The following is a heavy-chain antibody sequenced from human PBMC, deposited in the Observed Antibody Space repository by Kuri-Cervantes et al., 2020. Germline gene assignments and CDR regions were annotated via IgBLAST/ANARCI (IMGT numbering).Heavy chain of an antibody. Sequence: GGSLRLSCAASEFTFSNYSMNWVRQAPGKGLEWVSYISSTSNTIYYADSVKGRFTISRDNAKNSLYLQMNSLRAEDTAVYYCARESSVTTADFDYWGQGTLVTVSS. D-gene: IGHD4-11*01. J-gene: IGHJ4*02. CDR1: EFTFSNYS. CDR3: ARESSVTTADFDY. V-gene: IGHV3-48*01. CDR2: ISSTSNTI.